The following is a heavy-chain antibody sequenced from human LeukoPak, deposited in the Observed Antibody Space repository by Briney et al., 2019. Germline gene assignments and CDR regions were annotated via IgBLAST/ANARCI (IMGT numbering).Heavy chain of an antibody. D-gene: IGHD2-15*01. CDR3: AKDLDCSGGTCHKAFDC. V-gene: IGHV3-30*02. CDR2: IRYDGSDK. CDR1: GFTLSTYG. Sequence: PGGSRRLSCVASGFTLSTYGMHWVRQAPGKGLEWVAFIRYDGSDKFYGDSVKGRFTTSRDNSKNTLYLQMSRLRVEDTAVYYCAKDLDCSGGTCHKAFDCWGQGTLVTVSS. J-gene: IGHJ4*02.